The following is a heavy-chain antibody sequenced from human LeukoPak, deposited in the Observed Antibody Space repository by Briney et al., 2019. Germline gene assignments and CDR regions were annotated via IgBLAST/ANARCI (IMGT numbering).Heavy chain of an antibody. Sequence: LETLSLTCAVYGGSFSGYYWSWIRQPPGKGLEWIGEINHSGSTNYNPSLKSRVTISVDTSKNQFSLKLSSVTAADKGMYYCVGDPSGRLYCNPWFDPWGQGTQVTVSS. CDR3: VGDPSGRLYCNPWFDP. CDR1: GGSFSGYY. J-gene: IGHJ5*02. V-gene: IGHV4-34*01. CDR2: INHSGST. D-gene: IGHD1-26*01.